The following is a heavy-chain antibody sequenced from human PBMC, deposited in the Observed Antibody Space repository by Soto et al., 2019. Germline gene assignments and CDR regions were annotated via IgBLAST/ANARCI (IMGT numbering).Heavy chain of an antibody. Sequence: EVQLVESGGGLVKPGGPLRLSWAASDFPISNAWMNWVRQAPGKGLEWVGRIKTKSEGEATDYAAPLKGRFTISRDDSKNTLFLQMNSLKTEDTAVYYCTTGSVEGVWGQGATVTVSS. V-gene: IGHV3-15*07. CDR2: IKTKSEGEAT. CDR1: DFPISNAW. D-gene: IGHD2-15*01. CDR3: TTGSVEGV. J-gene: IGHJ6*02.